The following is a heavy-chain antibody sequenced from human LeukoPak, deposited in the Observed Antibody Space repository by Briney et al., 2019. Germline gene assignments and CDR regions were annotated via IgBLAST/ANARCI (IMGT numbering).Heavy chain of an antibody. Sequence: GGSLRLSCAASGFSFDDYAMHWVRQAPGKGLEWVSGISWNSGSIGYADSVKGRFTISRDNAKNSLYLQMNGLRAEDTALYYCAKAPPYDSDAYFDYWGQGTLVTVSS. D-gene: IGHD3-22*01. CDR1: GFSFDDYA. CDR3: AKAPPYDSDAYFDY. CDR2: ISWNSGSI. V-gene: IGHV3-9*01. J-gene: IGHJ4*02.